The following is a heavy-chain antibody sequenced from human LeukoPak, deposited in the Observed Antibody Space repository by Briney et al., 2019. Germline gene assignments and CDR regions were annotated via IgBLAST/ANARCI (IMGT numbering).Heavy chain of an antibody. V-gene: IGHV3-23*01. J-gene: IGHJ6*03. CDR3: AKGETWYSGYEDYYYMDV. CDR1: GFVVSNYE. D-gene: IGHD5-12*01. CDR2: ISGSGVST. Sequence: GGSLRLSCAASGFVVSNYEMSWVRQAPGKGLEWVSAISGSGVSTYYAGSVKGRFTISRDNSKNTLYLQMNSLRAEDTAVYYCAKGETWYSGYEDYYYMDVWGKGTTVTISS.